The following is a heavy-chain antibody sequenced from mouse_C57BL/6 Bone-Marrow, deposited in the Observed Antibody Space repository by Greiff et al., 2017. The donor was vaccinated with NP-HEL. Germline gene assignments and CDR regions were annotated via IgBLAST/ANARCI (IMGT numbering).Heavy chain of an antibody. D-gene: IGHD1-1*01. CDR2: INYDGSST. J-gene: IGHJ1*03. Sequence: EVHLVESEGGLVQPGSSMKLSCTASGFTFSDYYMAWVRQVPEKGLEWVANINYDGSSTYYLDSLKSRFIISRDNAKNILYLQMSSLKSEDTATYYCAREQISTVVAHWYFDVWGTGTTVTVSS. CDR3: AREQISTVVAHWYFDV. V-gene: IGHV5-16*01. CDR1: GFTFSDYY.